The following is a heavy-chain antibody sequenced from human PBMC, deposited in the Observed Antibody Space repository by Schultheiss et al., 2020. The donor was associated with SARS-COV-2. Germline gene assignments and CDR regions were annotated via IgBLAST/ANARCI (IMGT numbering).Heavy chain of an antibody. Sequence: SETLSLTCAVYGGSFSGYYWSWIRQPPGKGLEWIGSIYYSGSTYYNPSLKSRVTISVDTSKNQFSLKLSSVTAADTAVYYCARGVGSYYDVFDYWGQGTLVTVSS. D-gene: IGHD1-26*01. CDR3: ARGVGSYYDVFDY. CDR1: GGSFSGYY. J-gene: IGHJ4*02. CDR2: IYYSGST. V-gene: IGHV4-34*01.